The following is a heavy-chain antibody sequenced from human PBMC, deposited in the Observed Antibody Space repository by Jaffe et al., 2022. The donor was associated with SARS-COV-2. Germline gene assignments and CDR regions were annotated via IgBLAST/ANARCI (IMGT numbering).Heavy chain of an antibody. Sequence: QLQLVQSGGEVKKPGASVKVSCKASGYTFASFGFSWARQAPGQGLEWMGWISAYNGNTNYTQKLKGRLTMTTDTSTSTVYMELRSLRSDDTAVYYCARDGVWAARPGGTGDSYYYYYGMDVWGQGTTVTVSS. CDR1: GYTFASFG. CDR3: ARDGVWAARPGGTGDSYYYYYGMDV. J-gene: IGHJ6*02. V-gene: IGHV1-18*01. D-gene: IGHD6-6*01. CDR2: ISAYNGNT.